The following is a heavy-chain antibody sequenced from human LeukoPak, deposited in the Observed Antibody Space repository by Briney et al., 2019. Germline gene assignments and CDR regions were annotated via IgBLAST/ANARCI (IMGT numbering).Heavy chain of an antibody. V-gene: IGHV4-4*07. J-gene: IGHJ4*02. CDR3: AGLYYYGSGSSFDY. CDR2: IYTSGST. Sequence: TSETLSLTCTVSGGSISSYYWSWIRQTAGKGLEWIGRIYTSGSTNYSPSLKSRVTMSVDTSKNQFSLKLSSVTAADTAVYYCAGLYYYGSGSSFDYWGQGTLVTVSS. CDR1: GGSISSYY. D-gene: IGHD3-10*01.